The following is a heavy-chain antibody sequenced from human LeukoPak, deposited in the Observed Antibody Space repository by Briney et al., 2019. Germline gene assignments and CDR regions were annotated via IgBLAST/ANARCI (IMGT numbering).Heavy chain of an antibody. CDR2: IYYSGST. CDR1: GGSISSSSYY. Sequence: SETLSLTCTVSGGSISSSSYYWGWIRQPPGKGLEWIGSIYYSGSTYYNPSLKSRVTISVDTSKNQFSLKLSSVTAADTAVYYCATSDWVVTPFDYWGQGTLVTVSS. J-gene: IGHJ4*02. D-gene: IGHD4-23*01. V-gene: IGHV4-39*07. CDR3: ATSDWVVTPFDY.